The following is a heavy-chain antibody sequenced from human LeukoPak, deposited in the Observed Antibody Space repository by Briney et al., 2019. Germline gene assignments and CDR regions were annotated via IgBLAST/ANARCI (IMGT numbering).Heavy chain of an antibody. J-gene: IGHJ4*02. CDR3: ARHVNIAAASTL. Sequence: GESLKISCKGSGYTFTNYWIGWVRQMPGKGLEWMGIIYPGDSDTRYSPSFQGQVTISVDKSISTAFLQWSTLKASDTAMYYCARHVNIAAASTLWGQGTLVTVSS. V-gene: IGHV5-51*01. D-gene: IGHD6-13*01. CDR2: IYPGDSDT. CDR1: GYTFTNYW.